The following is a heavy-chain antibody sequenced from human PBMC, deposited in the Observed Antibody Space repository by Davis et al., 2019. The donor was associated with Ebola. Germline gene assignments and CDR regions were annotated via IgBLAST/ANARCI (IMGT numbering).Heavy chain of an antibody. Sequence: SETLSLTCTVSGGSISSSYWSWIRQPPGKGLEWIGYIYYSGSTNYNPSLKSRVTISIDTSKNQFSLKLTSVTAADTAVYYCARDSDSSGYYYPFDYWGQGTLVTVSS. CDR2: IYYSGST. D-gene: IGHD3-22*01. V-gene: IGHV4-59*12. CDR3: ARDSDSSGYYYPFDY. J-gene: IGHJ4*02. CDR1: GGSISSSY.